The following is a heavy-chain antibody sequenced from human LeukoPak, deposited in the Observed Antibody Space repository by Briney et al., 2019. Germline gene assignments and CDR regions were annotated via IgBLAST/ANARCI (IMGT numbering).Heavy chain of an antibody. J-gene: IGHJ3*02. Sequence: GGSLRLSCATSGFTFSRYWMSWVRQAPGKGLEWVATIKKDGSEKYYVDSVKGRFTISRDNAKNLLFLQMNGLRAEDTAVYYCARGRSITLLRGVAMSDGFDIWGQGAMVAVSS. D-gene: IGHD3-10*01. CDR3: ARGRSITLLRGVAMSDGFDI. V-gene: IGHV3-7*02. CDR1: GFTFSRYW. CDR2: IKKDGSEK.